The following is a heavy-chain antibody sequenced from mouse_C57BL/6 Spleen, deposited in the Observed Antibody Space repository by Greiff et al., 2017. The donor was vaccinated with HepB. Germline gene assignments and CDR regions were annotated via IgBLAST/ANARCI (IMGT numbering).Heavy chain of an antibody. CDR2: ISSGGSYT. D-gene: IGHD2-4*01. J-gene: IGHJ2*01. CDR3: ARRGLRDYFDY. CDR1: GFTFSSYG. Sequence: VKPGGSLKLSCAASGFTFSSYGMSWVRQTPDKRLEWVATISSGGSYTYYPDSVKGRFTISRDNAKNTLYLQMSSLKSEDTAMYYCARRGLRDYFDYWGQGTTLTVSS. V-gene: IGHV5-6*02.